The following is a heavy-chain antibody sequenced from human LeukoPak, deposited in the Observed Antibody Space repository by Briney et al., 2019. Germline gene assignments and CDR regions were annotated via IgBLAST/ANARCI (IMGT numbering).Heavy chain of an antibody. D-gene: IGHD6-13*01. CDR3: ARGGYTSSLFWGD. V-gene: IGHV3-7*01. J-gene: IGHJ4*02. CDR2: IKQGGREQ. CDR1: GFTFRTVW. Sequence: GGSLRLSCVASGFTFRTVWMTWVRQAPGKGREWVANIKQGGREQFSVDSGRGRFTTSRDNARKSLYLHVNSLRAEDTAVYYCARGGYTSSLFWGDWGQGTLVTVSS.